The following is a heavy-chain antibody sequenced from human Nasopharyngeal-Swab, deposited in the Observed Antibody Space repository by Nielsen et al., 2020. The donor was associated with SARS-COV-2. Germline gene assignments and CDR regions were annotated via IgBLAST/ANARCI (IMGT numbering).Heavy chain of an antibody. D-gene: IGHD2-2*01. CDR2: ISSSSSYI. CDR3: ARDNHCSSTSCYLWFSAYYYYMDV. V-gene: IGHV3-21*01. Sequence: VRQAPGKGLEWVSYISSSSSYIYYADSVKGRFTISRDNAKNSLYLQMNSLRAEDTAVYYCARDNHCSSTSCYLWFSAYYYYMDVWGKGTTVTVSS. J-gene: IGHJ6*03.